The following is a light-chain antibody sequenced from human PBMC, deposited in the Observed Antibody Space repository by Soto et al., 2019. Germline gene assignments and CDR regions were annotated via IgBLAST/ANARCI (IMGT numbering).Light chain of an antibody. CDR3: QTWYTGFSGV. J-gene: IGLJ2*01. CDR2: RNSDGSH. CDR1: SGRSSYS. Sequence: QLVLTQSPSASASLGASVKLTCTLSSGRSSYSIAWHQHQQETGPRYLMKRNSDGSHNKVDGIPDRLSGSSSGAERYLTISGLQSEDEADYSCQTWYTGFSGVVGGGTKVTVL. V-gene: IGLV4-69*01.